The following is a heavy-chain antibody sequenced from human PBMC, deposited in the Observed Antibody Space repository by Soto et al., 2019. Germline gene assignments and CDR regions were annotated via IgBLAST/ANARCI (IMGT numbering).Heavy chain of an antibody. CDR3: AKIWSNYLYYFDS. D-gene: IGHD3-3*01. Sequence: GGSLRLSCAASGFTFEDFAMNWVRQAPGKGPEWVSRISWNGGRIDYADSVKGRFTISRYNAKNALYLQMNSLRPEDTALYYCAKIWSNYLYYFDSWGQGTLVTVSS. J-gene: IGHJ4*02. CDR2: ISWNGGRI. CDR1: GFTFEDFA. V-gene: IGHV3-9*01.